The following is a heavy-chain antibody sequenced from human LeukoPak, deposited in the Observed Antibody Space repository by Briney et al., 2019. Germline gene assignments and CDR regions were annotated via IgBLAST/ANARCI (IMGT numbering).Heavy chain of an antibody. V-gene: IGHV1-2*02. CDR1: GYTFTGYY. CDR2: ISPNSGGT. Sequence: ASVKVSCKASGYTFTGYYMHWVRQAPGQGLEWMGWISPNSGGTNYAQKFQGRVTMTRDTSISTAYMELSSLRSEDTAVYYCARNLWPKQQLDPVYYGMDVWGQGTTVTVSS. CDR3: ARNLWPKQQLDPVYYGMDV. D-gene: IGHD6-13*01. J-gene: IGHJ6*02.